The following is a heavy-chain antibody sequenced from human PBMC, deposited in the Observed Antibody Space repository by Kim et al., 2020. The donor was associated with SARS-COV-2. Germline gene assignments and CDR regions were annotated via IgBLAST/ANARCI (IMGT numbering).Heavy chain of an antibody. J-gene: IGHJ4*02. D-gene: IGHD3-3*01. V-gene: IGHV3-30*02. CDR3: AKDHDPFWSGYFTYYFDY. Sequence: KGRFTISRDNSKNTLYLQMNSLRAEDTAVYYCAKDHDPFWSGYFTYYFDYWGQGTLVTVSS.